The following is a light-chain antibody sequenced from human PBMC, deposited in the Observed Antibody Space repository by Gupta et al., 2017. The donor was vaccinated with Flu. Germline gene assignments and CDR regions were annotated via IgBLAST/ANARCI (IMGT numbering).Light chain of an antibody. CDR3: MIWHSSAWV. V-gene: IGLV5-45*01. J-gene: IGLJ3*02. Sequence: VDTYRILWDQQKPGSPPQYLLRYKSDSDKHQGSGVPSRFSGSKDGSANAGILLMSGRQSEDEADYDCMIWHSSAWVFGGGTKVTVL. CDR1: VDTYR. CDR2: YKSDSDK.